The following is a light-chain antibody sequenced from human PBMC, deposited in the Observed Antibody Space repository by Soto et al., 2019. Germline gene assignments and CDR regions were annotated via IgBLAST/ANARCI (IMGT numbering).Light chain of an antibody. V-gene: IGLV2-14*01. CDR3: SSYTSSSTLV. CDR2: EVS. J-gene: IGLJ2*01. CDR1: SSDVGGYNY. Sequence: QSALTQPASVSGSPGQLITISCTGTSSDVGGYNYVSWYQQHPDKAPKLMIYEVSNRPSGVSNRFSGSKSGNTASLTISGLQAEDEADYYCSSYTSSSTLVFGGGTKVTVL.